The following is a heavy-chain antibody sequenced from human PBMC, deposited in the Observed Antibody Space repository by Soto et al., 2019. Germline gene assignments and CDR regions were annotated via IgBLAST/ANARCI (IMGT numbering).Heavy chain of an antibody. Sequence: QVQLVQSGAEVKKPGASMKISCKASGYIFMDYYIHWLRQAPGQGLEWMGVINPDGGSTSYAQRYQCRLTVTADTSTSTVFLVLNRVTVDHTAFYFSARDPQSWNYVGFWDYWGQGTLVTVS. D-gene: IGHD3-16*01. V-gene: IGHV1-46*01. J-gene: IGHJ4*02. CDR1: GYIFMDYY. CDR3: ARDPQSWNYVGFWDY. CDR2: INPDGGST.